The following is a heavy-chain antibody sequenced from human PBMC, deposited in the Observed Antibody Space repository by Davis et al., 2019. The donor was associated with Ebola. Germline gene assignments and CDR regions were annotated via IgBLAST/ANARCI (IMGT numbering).Heavy chain of an antibody. CDR1: GFTFSNNW. J-gene: IGHJ6*02. V-gene: IGHV3-7*03. CDR2: IKEDGSEK. Sequence: PGGSLRLSCAASGFTFSNNWMAWVRQAPGKGLEWVAKIKEDGSEKLEVDSVKGRFTISRDNAKDSLYLQMNSLRAEDTAVYYCARGSRNMDVWGQGTTVTVSS. CDR3: ARGSRNMDV.